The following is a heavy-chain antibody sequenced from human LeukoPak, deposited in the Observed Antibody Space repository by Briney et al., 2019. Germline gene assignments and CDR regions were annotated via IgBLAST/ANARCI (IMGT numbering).Heavy chain of an antibody. V-gene: IGHV4-39*01. D-gene: IGHD2-21*02. J-gene: IGHJ5*02. CDR2: IYYSGST. CDR3: ARRWGCGGDCWGVRFDP. CDR1: GGSISSSSYY. Sequence: PSETLSLTCTVSGGSISSSSYYWGWIRQPPGKGLEWIGSIYYSGSTYYNPSLKSRVTISVDTSKNQFSLKLSSETAADTAVYYCARRWGCGGDCWGVRFDPWGQGTLVTVSS.